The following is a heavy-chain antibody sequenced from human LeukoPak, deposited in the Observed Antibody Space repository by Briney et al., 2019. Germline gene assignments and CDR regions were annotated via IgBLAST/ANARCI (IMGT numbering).Heavy chain of an antibody. Sequence: SVKVSCKASGYTFTSYHMHWVRQPPGQGLEWMEIINPSGGSTSYAQKFQGRVTMTRDMSTSTVYMELSSLRSEDTAVYYCARERGMVRGVPTNAFDIWGQGTMVTVSS. J-gene: IGHJ3*02. CDR1: GYTFTSYH. CDR3: ARERGMVRGVPTNAFDI. CDR2: INPSGGST. V-gene: IGHV1-46*01. D-gene: IGHD3-10*01.